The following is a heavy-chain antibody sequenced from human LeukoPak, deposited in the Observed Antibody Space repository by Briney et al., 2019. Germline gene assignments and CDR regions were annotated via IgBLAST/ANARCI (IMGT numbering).Heavy chain of an antibody. J-gene: IGHJ4*02. CDR3: ARVEGVEQWLAIDY. V-gene: IGHV1-24*01. Sequence: GASVKVSCKVSGYTLTELSMHWVRQAPGKGLEWMGGFDPEDGETIYAQKFQGRVTMTEDTSTDTAYMELSSLRSEDTAVYYCARVEGVEQWLAIDYWGQGTLVTVSS. CDR1: GYTLTELS. CDR2: FDPEDGET. D-gene: IGHD6-19*01.